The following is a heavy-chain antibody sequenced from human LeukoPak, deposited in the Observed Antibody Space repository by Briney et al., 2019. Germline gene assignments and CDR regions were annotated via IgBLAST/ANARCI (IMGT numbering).Heavy chain of an antibody. Sequence: PSETLSLTCAVYGGCFSDYYCSWIRQSPRKGLEWIGEITTSGGTNYNPSLKSRVAMSLDTSKVQFSLKLSSVTAADTAVYYCAREPGYCSGGSCYGGWFDPWGQGTLVTVSS. V-gene: IGHV4-34*01. D-gene: IGHD2-15*01. J-gene: IGHJ5*02. CDR2: ITTSGGT. CDR1: GGCFSDYY. CDR3: AREPGYCSGGSCYGGWFDP.